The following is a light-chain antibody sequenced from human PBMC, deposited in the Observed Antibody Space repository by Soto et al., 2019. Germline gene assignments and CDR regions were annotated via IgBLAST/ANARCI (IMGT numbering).Light chain of an antibody. CDR1: QDVSHW. V-gene: IGKV1-5*03. CDR2: KAS. Sequence: DIHMDQSPSALSASVGDRVTITCRASQDVSHWLAWYQQKPGQAPKLVIYKASSLESGVPSRFSGRGSGTEFTLTIRSLQPEDFATYYCHQLYTFPRTFDQGTKVEIK. CDR3: HQLYTFPRT. J-gene: IGKJ1*01.